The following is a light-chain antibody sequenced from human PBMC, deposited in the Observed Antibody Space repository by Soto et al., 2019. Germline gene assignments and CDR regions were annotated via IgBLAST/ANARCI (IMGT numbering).Light chain of an antibody. CDR3: SSYTGSSTS. J-gene: IGLJ3*02. Sequence: QSALTQPASVSGSPGQSITISCTGTSSDVGRYNYVSWYQQQPGKAPKLIIYDVTYRPSGVSDRFSGSKSGSTASLTISGLQAEDEADYYCSSYTGSSTSFGGETKLTVL. V-gene: IGLV2-14*01. CDR1: SSDVGRYNY. CDR2: DVT.